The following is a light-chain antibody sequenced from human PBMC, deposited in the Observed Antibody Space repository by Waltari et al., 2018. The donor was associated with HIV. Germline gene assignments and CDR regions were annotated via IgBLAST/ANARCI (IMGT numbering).Light chain of an antibody. J-gene: IGKJ2*02. CDR3: HQYNDWPRCT. Sequence: VLLTQSPVTLSVSPGDRVTLSCRASQNIGSYLAWYQQKTGQPPSLLVYGASIRAPGIPARFTVSGSGTDFNLIIDGLQPDDCALYYCHQYNDWPRCTFGQGTKVDIK. CDR2: GAS. CDR1: QNIGSY. V-gene: IGKV3D-15*01.